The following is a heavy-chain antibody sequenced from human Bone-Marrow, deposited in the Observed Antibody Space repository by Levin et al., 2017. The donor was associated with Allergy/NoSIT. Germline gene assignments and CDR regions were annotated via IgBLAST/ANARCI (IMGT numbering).Heavy chain of an antibody. CDR1: GGSISSSSYY. V-gene: IGHV4-39*01. J-gene: IGHJ4*02. CDR2: IYYSGSA. D-gene: IGHD4-17*01. Sequence: SETLSLICTVSGGSISSSSYYWGWIRQPPGRGLEWFGSIYYSGSAYYNPSLRSRATLYVDKSKNQFSLRVRSVTDADTAVDFWARQSYGDYYFRVDYFDYWGQGTLVTVSS. CDR3: ARQSYGDYYFRVDYFDY.